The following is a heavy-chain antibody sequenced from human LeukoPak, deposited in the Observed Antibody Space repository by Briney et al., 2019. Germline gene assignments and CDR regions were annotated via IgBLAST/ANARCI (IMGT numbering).Heavy chain of an antibody. CDR3: ARDLYCSGGSCSPGP. CDR1: GGSISSSSYY. CDR2: IYYSGST. D-gene: IGHD2-15*01. Sequence: ETLSLTCTVSGGSISSSSYYWGWIRQPPGKGLEWIGSIYYSGSTNYNPSLKSRVTMSVDTSKNQFSLKLSSVTAADTAVYYCARDLYCSGGSCSPGPWGQGTLVTVSS. V-gene: IGHV4-39*07. J-gene: IGHJ5*02.